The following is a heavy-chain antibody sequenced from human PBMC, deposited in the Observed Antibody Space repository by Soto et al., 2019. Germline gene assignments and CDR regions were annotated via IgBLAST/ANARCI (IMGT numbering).Heavy chain of an antibody. CDR1: GGSITSYY. V-gene: IGHV4-59*08. CDR2: IYYSGST. Sequence: SETLSLTCTVFGGSITSYYWSWIRQPPGKGLEWIGYIYYSGSTNYNPSLKSRVTILVDTSKNQFSLKLSSVTAADTAIYYCASSYYDYVWGSFDNWGQGTLVTVSS. D-gene: IGHD3-16*01. J-gene: IGHJ4*02. CDR3: ASSYYDYVWGSFDN.